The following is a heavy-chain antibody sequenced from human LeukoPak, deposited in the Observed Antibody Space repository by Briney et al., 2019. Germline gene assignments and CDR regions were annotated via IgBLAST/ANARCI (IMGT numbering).Heavy chain of an antibody. V-gene: IGHV1-58*02. CDR1: GFTFTSST. CDR3: AGTPWFGELTLDY. J-gene: IGHJ4*02. Sequence: SVKVSCKASGFTFTSSTIQWVRQARGQRLEWIGWIVVGSGNTNYAQKFQKRVIITRDMSTTTVYMELSSLRSEDTAVYYCAGTPWFGELTLDYWGQGTLVTVSS. D-gene: IGHD3-10*01. CDR2: IVVGSGNT.